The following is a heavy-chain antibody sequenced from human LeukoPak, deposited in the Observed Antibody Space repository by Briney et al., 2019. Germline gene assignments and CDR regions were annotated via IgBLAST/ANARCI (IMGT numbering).Heavy chain of an antibody. CDR1: GFTLSNFA. V-gene: IGHV3-64*02. D-gene: IGHD5-12*01. CDR2: ISTNGSRT. Sequence: GGSLRLSCTASGFTLSNFAMHWVRQSPDKGLQYVSAISTNGSRTFYADSVKGRFIISRDNSKNTLYLQMGSQRGEDTAVYYCERDSFYTGYDRGFGYWGQGTLVTVSS. CDR3: ERDSFYTGYDRGFGY. J-gene: IGHJ4*02.